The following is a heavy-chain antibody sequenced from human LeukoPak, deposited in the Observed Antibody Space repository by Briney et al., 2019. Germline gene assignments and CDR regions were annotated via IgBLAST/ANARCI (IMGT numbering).Heavy chain of an antibody. D-gene: IGHD4-17*01. CDR3: ARAHTPLRSDYYYYLDV. J-gene: IGHJ6*03. V-gene: IGHV4-4*07. Sequence: SETLSLTCTVSGGSFTGHYWTWIRQPAGRGLEFIGRVYITGPTNYNASLLGRVTMSVDTSKSQFSLNLTSVTAADTAVYYCARAHTPLRSDYYYYLDVWGKGTTVTVS. CDR2: VYITGPT. CDR1: GGSFTGHY.